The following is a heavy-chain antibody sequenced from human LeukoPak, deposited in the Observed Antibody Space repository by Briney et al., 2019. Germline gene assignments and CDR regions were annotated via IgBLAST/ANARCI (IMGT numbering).Heavy chain of an antibody. J-gene: IGHJ6*03. V-gene: IGHV3-30*01. D-gene: IGHD3-16*01. Sequence: PGGSLRLSCAASGFIFSSYAMHWVRQAPGKGLEWVAVLSYDGSNKYHADSVKGRFTISRDNSKNTLYLQMNSLRVEDTAVYYCARDKDYVRYYYMDVWGKGTTVTVS. CDR2: LSYDGSNK. CDR3: ARDKDYVRYYYMDV. CDR1: GFIFSSYA.